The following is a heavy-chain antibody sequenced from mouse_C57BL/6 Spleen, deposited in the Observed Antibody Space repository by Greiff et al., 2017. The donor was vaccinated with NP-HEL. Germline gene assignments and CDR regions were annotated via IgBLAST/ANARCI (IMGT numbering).Heavy chain of an antibody. CDR1: GFNIKNTY. Sequence: EVQLQQSVAELVRPGASVKLSCTASGFNIKNTYMHWVKQRPEQGLEWIGRIDPANGNTKYAPKFQGKATITAATSSNTAYLQLSSLTSEDTATYYCARSPYYGNYYFDYWGQSTTLTVSS. J-gene: IGHJ2*01. CDR3: ARSPYYGNYYFDY. D-gene: IGHD2-10*01. V-gene: IGHV14-3*01. CDR2: IDPANGNT.